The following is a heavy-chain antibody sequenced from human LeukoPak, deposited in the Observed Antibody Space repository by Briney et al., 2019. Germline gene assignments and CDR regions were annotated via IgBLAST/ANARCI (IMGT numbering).Heavy chain of an antibody. J-gene: IGHJ4*02. CDR3: ERLRRNSDKSGFYYYYDY. CDR1: GFTSSSFS. D-gene: IGHD3-22*01. V-gene: IGHV3-21*06. CDR2: INTVASYI. Sequence: GGSLRLSCAASGFTSSSFSFNWVRQGPGKGLEWVSSINTVASYIYYADSVKGRFTISRDNAKNSLYLQMNSLRAEDTGVYYWERLRRNSDKSGFYYYYDYWGQGTLVTVSS.